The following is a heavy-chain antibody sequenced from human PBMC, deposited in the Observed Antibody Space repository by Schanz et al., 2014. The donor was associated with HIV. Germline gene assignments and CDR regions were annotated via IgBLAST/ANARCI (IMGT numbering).Heavy chain of an antibody. J-gene: IGHJ6*02. CDR1: GGTFMTYA. V-gene: IGHV1-69*06. CDR2: IIPVFGTT. CDR3: ARGVPVVDLLDYHGLDV. D-gene: IGHD2-2*01. Sequence: QVQLVQSGAEVKKPGSSVKVSCKASGGTFMTYAISWVRQAPGQGLEWMGGIIPVFGTTNYAQKFQVRVTFTADKFTGTAYMELSSLRSEDTAVYYCARGVPVVDLLDYHGLDVWGQGTTVTVSS.